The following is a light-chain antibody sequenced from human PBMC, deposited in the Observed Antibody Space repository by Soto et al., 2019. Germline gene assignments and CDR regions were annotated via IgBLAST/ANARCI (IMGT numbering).Light chain of an antibody. V-gene: IGKV1-39*01. CDR1: QSISSY. J-gene: IGKJ2*01. Sequence: DIQMTRSPSSLSASVGDRVTITCRASQSISSYLNWYQQKPGKAPKLLIYAASSLQSGVPSRFSGSGSGTDFPLTISSLQPEAFATYYCKQSYSTSYTFGLGTKVEIX. CDR2: AAS. CDR3: KQSYSTSYT.